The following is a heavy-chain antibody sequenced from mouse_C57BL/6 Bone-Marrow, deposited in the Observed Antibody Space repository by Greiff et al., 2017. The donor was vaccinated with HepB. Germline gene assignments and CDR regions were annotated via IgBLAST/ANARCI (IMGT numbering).Heavy chain of an antibody. D-gene: IGHD1-1*01. CDR2: IDPSDSYT. Sequence: VQLQQPGAELVMPGASVKLSCKASGYTFTSYWMHWVKQRPGQGLEWIGEIDPSDSYTNYNQKFKGKSTLTVDKSSSTAYMQLSSLTSEDSAVYYCAREGITTVVEDYAMDYWGQGTSVTVSS. J-gene: IGHJ4*01. CDR1: GYTFTSYW. CDR3: AREGITTVVEDYAMDY. V-gene: IGHV1-69*01.